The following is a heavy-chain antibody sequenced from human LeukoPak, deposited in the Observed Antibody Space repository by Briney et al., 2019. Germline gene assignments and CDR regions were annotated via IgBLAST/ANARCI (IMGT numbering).Heavy chain of an antibody. D-gene: IGHD3-22*01. CDR1: GGTFSSYA. J-gene: IGHJ4*02. Sequence: SVKVSCKASGGTFSSYAISWVRQAPGQGLEWMGGIIPIFGTATYAHKFQGRVTITADESTSTAYMELSSLRSEDTAVYYCARDFYYYDGSGLGDHWGQGTLVTVSS. CDR3: ARDFYYYDGSGLGDH. V-gene: IGHV1-69*13. CDR2: IIPIFGTA.